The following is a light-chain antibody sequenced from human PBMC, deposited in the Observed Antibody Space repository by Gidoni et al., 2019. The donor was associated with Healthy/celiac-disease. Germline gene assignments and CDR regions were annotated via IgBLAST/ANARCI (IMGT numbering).Light chain of an antibody. CDR2: DDS. CDR3: QVWDSSSDHPV. CDR1: NIGSKS. J-gene: IGLJ2*01. V-gene: IGLV3-21*02. Sequence: SYVLTQPHSVSGAPGQTSRSTCGGNNIGSKSVHWYQQRPGQAPVLVVYDDSDRPSWIPERFSGSNSGNTATLTISRVEAGDEADYYCQVWDSSSDHPVFGGGTKLTVL.